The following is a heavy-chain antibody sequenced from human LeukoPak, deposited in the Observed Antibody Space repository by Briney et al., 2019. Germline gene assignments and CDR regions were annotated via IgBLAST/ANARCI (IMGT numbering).Heavy chain of an antibody. D-gene: IGHD6-19*01. V-gene: IGHV3-21*01. Sequence: GGSLRLSCAASGFTFSSYSMNWVRQAPGKGLEWVSSISSSSSYIYYADSVKGRFTISRDNAKNSLYLQMNSLRAEDTAVYYCARDKDPGYSSGWYFGWGQGTLVTVSS. CDR3: ARDKDPGYSSGWYFG. J-gene: IGHJ4*02. CDR1: GFTFSSYS. CDR2: ISSSSSYI.